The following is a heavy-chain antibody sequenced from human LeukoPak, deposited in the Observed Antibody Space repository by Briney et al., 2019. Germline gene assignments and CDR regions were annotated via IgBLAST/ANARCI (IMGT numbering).Heavy chain of an antibody. CDR2: IDNTEST. J-gene: IGHJ6*04. CDR3: ARMTYDPHGVDV. CDR1: GASISSYY. Sequence: SETLSLTCTVSGASISSYYWSWIRQPPGKGLEWIGYIDNTESTNYNPSLKSRVTISVDKSKNHFSLKLSSVTAADTAVYYCARMTYDPHGVDVWGKGTTVTVSS. V-gene: IGHV4-59*01. D-gene: IGHD5-12*01.